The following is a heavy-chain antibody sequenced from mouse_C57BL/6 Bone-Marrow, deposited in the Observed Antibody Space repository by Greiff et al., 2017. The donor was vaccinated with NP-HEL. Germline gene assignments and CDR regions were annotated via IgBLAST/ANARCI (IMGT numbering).Heavy chain of an antibody. V-gene: IGHV14-3*01. J-gene: IGHJ1*03. CDR2: IDPANGNT. D-gene: IGHD4-1*01. Sequence: VQLQQSVAELVRPGASVKLSCTASGFTIKNTYMHWVKQRPEQGLEWIGRIDPANGNTTYAQKFQGKATLTADTSSNTAYLQLSRLTSEDTAIYYCASNWDWCFDFWGTGTTVTVSA. CDR1: GFTIKNTY. CDR3: ASNWDWCFDF.